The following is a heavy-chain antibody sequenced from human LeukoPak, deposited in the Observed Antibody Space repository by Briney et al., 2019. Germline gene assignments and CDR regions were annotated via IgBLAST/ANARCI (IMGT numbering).Heavy chain of an antibody. CDR3: ARDASGFDY. CDR2: MWYDGGEK. Sequence: PPGRSLRLSCVASGFIFSNYGMHWVRQSPGKGLEWVALMWYDGGEKHYADSVKGRFTISRDSSKNTLYLQMNSLRAEDTAVYYCARDASGFDYWGQGTLVTVSS. CDR1: GFIFSNYG. V-gene: IGHV3-33*01. J-gene: IGHJ4*02. D-gene: IGHD2-15*01.